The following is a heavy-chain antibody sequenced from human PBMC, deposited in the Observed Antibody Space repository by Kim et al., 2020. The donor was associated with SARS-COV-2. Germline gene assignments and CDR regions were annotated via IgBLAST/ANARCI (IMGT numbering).Heavy chain of an antibody. V-gene: IGHV3-23*01. D-gene: IGHD3-22*01. CDR3: AKGRSYYDSSGSQGDAFDI. CDR1: GFTFSSYA. J-gene: IGHJ3*02. CDR2: ISGSGGST. Sequence: GGSLRLSCAASGFTFSSYAMSWVRQAPGKGLEWVSAISGSGGSTYYADSVKGRFTISRDNSKNTLYLQMNSLRAEDTAVYYCAKGRSYYDSSGSQGDAFDIWGQGTMVTVSS.